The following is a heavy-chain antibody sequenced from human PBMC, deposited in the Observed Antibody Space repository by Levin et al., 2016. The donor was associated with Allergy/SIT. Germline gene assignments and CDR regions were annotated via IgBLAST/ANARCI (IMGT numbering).Heavy chain of an antibody. CDR2: VSGDGSRT. D-gene: IGHD6-19*01. V-gene: IGHV3-23*01. CDR3: VRSNMNNSGRSKFDY. Sequence: GESLKISCTASGFMFSSYAMAWVRQAPGRGLEWVSTVSGDGSRTVGAASVRGRFTISRDNAKNSLYLQMNSLRAEDTAVYYCVRSNMNNSGRSKFDYWGQGTLVTVSS. CDR1: GFMFSSYA. J-gene: IGHJ4*02.